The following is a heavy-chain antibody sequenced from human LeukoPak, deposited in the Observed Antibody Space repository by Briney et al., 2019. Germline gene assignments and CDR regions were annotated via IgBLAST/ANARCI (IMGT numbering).Heavy chain of an antibody. D-gene: IGHD3-16*01. CDR1: GFTFSSYA. CDR2: ILDSGYST. CDR3: AKLGGHPLHNYYVGV. V-gene: IGHV3-23*01. Sequence: SGGSLRLSYAASGFTFSSYAMSWVRQAPGKGLEWVSGILDSGYSTYYANSVKGRFTISRDNSNNTLYLQMNSLRAEDTAVYYCAKLGGHPLHNYYVGVWGKGTTVAVSS. J-gene: IGHJ6*03.